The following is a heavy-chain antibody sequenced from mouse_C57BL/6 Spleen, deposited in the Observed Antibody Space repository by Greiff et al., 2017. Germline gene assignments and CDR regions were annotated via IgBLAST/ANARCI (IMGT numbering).Heavy chain of an antibody. Sequence: VQLQQSGPELVKPGASVKISCKASGYSFTGYYMNWVKQSPEQSLEWIGEINPSTGGTTYNQKFKAKATLTVDKSSSTAYMQLKSLTSEDSAVYYCARGGRVFAYWGQGTLVTVSA. D-gene: IGHD3-3*01. V-gene: IGHV1-42*01. J-gene: IGHJ3*01. CDR3: ARGGRVFAY. CDR2: INPSTGGT. CDR1: GYSFTGYY.